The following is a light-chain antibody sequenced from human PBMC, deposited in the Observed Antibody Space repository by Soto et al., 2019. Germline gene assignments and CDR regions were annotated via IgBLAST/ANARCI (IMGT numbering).Light chain of an antibody. Sequence: QSVLTQPASVSGSPGQSITISCTGTSNDVGGHKYVSWYQQHPGKAPKLIIYEVTNRPSGVSDRFSGSKSGNVASLTISWLQAEDEADYYCSSYTSSSTYVFGTGTKVTVL. CDR2: EVT. CDR1: SNDVGGHKY. CDR3: SSYTSSSTYV. V-gene: IGLV2-14*01. J-gene: IGLJ1*01.